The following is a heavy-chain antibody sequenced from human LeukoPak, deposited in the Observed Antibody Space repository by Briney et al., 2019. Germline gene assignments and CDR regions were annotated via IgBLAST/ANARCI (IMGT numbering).Heavy chain of an antibody. Sequence: GGSLRLSYAASGFTFSSYAMSWVRQAPGKGLEWVSAISGSGGSTYYADSVKGRFTISRDNSKNTLYLQMNSLRAEDTAVYYCAKASYDYVWGTHKQAWGQGTLVTVSS. D-gene: IGHD3-16*01. V-gene: IGHV3-23*01. CDR3: AKASYDYVWGTHKQA. J-gene: IGHJ4*02. CDR2: ISGSGGST. CDR1: GFTFSSYA.